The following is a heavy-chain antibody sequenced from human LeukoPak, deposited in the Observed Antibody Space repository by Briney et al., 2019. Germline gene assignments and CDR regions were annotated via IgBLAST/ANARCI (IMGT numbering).Heavy chain of an antibody. D-gene: IGHD3-22*01. V-gene: IGHV3-74*01. CDR2: INSDGSGT. CDR3: ATDGSYYDSTGYYDY. J-gene: IGHJ4*02. Sequence: GGSLRLSCAASGFTFSNYWMHWVRQAPGKGLVWVSRINSDGSGTNCADSVKGRFTISRDNVKNTLYLQMNSLRAEDTAVYYCATDGSYYDSTGYYDYWGQGTLVTVSS. CDR1: GFTFSNYW.